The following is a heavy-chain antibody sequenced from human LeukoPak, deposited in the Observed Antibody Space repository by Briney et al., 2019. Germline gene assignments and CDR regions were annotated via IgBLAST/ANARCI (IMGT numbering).Heavy chain of an antibody. CDR3: AKGPHVLRFLEWLLLTY. CDR2: ISYDGSNK. CDR1: GFTFSSYG. V-gene: IGHV3-30*18. Sequence: QPGGSLRLSCAASGFTFSSYGMHWVRQAPGKGLEWVAVISYDGSNKYYADSVKGRFTISRDNSKNTLYLQMNSLRAEDTAVYYCAKGPHVLRFLEWLLLTYWGQGTLVTVSS. D-gene: IGHD3-3*01. J-gene: IGHJ4*02.